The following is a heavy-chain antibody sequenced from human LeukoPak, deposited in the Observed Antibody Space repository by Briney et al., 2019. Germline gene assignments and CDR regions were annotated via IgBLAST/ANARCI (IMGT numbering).Heavy chain of an antibody. CDR2: IYSSGST. CDR3: ARGRDNYNLDY. Sequence: PSETLSLTCTVSGGSISSGDYYWSWIRQPPGKGLEWIGYIYSSGSTYYNPSLKSRVTISVDTSKNQFSLKLNSVTAADTAVYYCARGRDNYNLDYWGQGTLVTVSS. CDR1: GGSISSGDYY. D-gene: IGHD5-24*01. V-gene: IGHV4-30-4*01. J-gene: IGHJ4*02.